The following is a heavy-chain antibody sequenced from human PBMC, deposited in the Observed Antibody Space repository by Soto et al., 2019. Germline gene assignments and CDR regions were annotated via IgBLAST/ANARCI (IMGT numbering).Heavy chain of an antibody. CDR2: ISSSSSTI. CDR3: ARESPPTNRTWNYHYYYYMDV. V-gene: IGHV3-48*01. Sequence: EVQLVESGGGLVQPGGSLRLSCAASGFTFSSYSMNWVRQAPGKGLEWVSYISSSSSTIYYADSVKGRFTISRDNAKNSLYLQMNSLRAEDTAVYYCARESPPTNRTWNYHYYYYMDVWGKGTTVTVSS. J-gene: IGHJ6*03. CDR1: GFTFSSYS. D-gene: IGHD1-1*01.